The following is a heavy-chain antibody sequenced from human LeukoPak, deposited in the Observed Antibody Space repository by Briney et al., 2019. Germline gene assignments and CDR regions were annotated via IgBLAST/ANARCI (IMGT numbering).Heavy chain of an antibody. CDR1: RFTFSTYA. J-gene: IGHJ4*02. CDR3: AKIETATGSVD. CDR2: ISGSGGST. D-gene: IGHD6-13*01. V-gene: IGHV3-23*01. Sequence: GGSLRLSCAASRFTFSTYAMSWVRQAPGKGLEWVSAISGSGGSTYYADSVKGRFTISRDNSKNTLYLQMNSLRAEDTAVYYCAKIETATGSVDWGQGTLVSVSS.